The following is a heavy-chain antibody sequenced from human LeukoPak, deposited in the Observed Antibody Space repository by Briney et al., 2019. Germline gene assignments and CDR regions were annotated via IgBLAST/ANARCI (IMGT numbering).Heavy chain of an antibody. CDR1: GYTFTSYG. D-gene: IGHD1-26*01. Sequence: GASVKVSCKASGYTFTSYGISWVRQAPGQGLEWMGWISAYNGNTNYAQKLQGRVTMTTDTSTSTAYMELRSLRSDDTAVYYCARDFLLSESYGNDYWGQGTLVTVSS. CDR2: ISAYNGNT. CDR3: ARDFLLSESYGNDY. V-gene: IGHV1-18*01. J-gene: IGHJ4*02.